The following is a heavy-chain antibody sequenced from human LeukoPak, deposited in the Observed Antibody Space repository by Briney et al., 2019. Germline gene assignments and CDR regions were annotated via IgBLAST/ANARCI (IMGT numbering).Heavy chain of an antibody. Sequence: SSETLSLTCTVSGGSISGYYWSWIRQTPGRGLEWIGYIFYTGSTSYNPSLKSRVTISVDTSKNQFSLKLSSVTAADTAVYYCARGGVRPGTVFGVVSWFDPWGQGTLVAVSS. D-gene: IGHD3-3*01. V-gene: IGHV4-59*01. CDR3: ARGGVRPGTVFGVVSWFDP. J-gene: IGHJ5*02. CDR2: IFYTGST. CDR1: GGSISGYY.